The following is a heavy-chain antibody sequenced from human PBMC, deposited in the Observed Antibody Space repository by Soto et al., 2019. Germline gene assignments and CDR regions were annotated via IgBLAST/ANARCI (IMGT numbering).Heavy chain of an antibody. CDR3: AKDHRIWGRLVEYMDV. D-gene: IGHD3-10*01. Sequence: GSLLLPCPASGFTFSSYAQGWVRQAPGRGLECVSAISGSGVSTFYADSVKGRFTISRDTSKNTLYLQMNTLTAEDTAVYYCAKDHRIWGRLVEYMDVWGQGTKVTVYS. CDR1: GFTFSSYA. CDR2: ISGSGVST. J-gene: IGHJ6*02. V-gene: IGHV3-23*01.